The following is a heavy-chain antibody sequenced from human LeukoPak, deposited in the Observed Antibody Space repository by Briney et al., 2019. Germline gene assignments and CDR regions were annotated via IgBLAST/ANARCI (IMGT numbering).Heavy chain of an antibody. J-gene: IGHJ4*02. D-gene: IGHD5-18*01. CDR3: ARARGYSYSSPFDY. V-gene: IGHV1-69*05. CDR2: IIPMFGTP. Sequence: GASVKVSCKASGGTLSTSAISWVRQAPGQGHEWMGGIIPMFGTPNYAQKFQGRVTVTTDASTNTAYMELSSLRSEDTAVYSCARARGYSYSSPFDYWGQGTLVTVSS. CDR1: GGTLSTSA.